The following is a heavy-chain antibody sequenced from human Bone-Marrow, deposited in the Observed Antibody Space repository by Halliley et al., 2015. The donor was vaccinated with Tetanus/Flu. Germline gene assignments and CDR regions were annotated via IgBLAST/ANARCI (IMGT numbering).Heavy chain of an antibody. J-gene: IGHJ4*02. CDR3: ARERYYDANVPFDY. CDR2: IWFDGIKK. D-gene: IGHD3-22*01. V-gene: IGHV3-33*01. Sequence: WVEVIWFDGIKKYYAGSVKGQLTISRDNPKNTLFLEMNSLSAEDTAVFFCARERYYDANVPFDYWGQGTLVTVSS.